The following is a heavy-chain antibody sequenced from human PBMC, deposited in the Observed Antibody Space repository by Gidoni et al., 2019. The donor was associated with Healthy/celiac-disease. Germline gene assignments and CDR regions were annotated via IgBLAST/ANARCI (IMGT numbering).Heavy chain of an antibody. CDR1: GYTFTSYA. V-gene: IGHV1-3*01. J-gene: IGHJ4*02. Sequence: QVHLVQSGAEVKKPGASVKVSCKASGYTFTSYAMHWVRQAPGQRLEWMGWSTAGNGNTKYAQKCQGRVTITRDTSASTAYMELSSLRSEDTAVYYCARMTTVTTAFDYWGQGTLVTVSS. CDR3: ARMTTVTTAFDY. CDR2: STAGNGNT. D-gene: IGHD4-17*01.